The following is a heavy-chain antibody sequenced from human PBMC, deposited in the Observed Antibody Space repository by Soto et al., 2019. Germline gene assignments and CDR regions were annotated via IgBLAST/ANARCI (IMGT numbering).Heavy chain of an antibody. V-gene: IGHV3-7*01. CDR2: TKQDGSEN. CDR3: ARDKAVASHRFYYGMDV. D-gene: IGHD6-19*01. CDR1: GFTFGTYW. J-gene: IGHJ6*02. Sequence: EVQLVESGGGLVQPGGSLRLSCVASGFTFGTYWMSWVRQAPGKGLEWVANTKQDGSENYYVDSVKGRFTISRDNAKNSLYLQMNSLRGDDTAVYYCARDKAVASHRFYYGMDVWGQGTTVTVSS.